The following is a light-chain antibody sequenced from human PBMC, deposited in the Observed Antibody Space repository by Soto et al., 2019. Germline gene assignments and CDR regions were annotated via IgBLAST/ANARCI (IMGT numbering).Light chain of an antibody. CDR2: GAY. CDR3: QQYNNWPPIT. Sequence: DIVLTQSPGTLSLSPGERATLSCRASQSVSNNYLAWYQQKPGQAHRLLIYGAYNRATGIPDRFSGSESGTDFTLTISRLEPEDLAVYYCQQYNNWPPITFGQWPRL. J-gene: IGKJ5*01. V-gene: IGKV3-20*01. CDR1: QSVSNNY.